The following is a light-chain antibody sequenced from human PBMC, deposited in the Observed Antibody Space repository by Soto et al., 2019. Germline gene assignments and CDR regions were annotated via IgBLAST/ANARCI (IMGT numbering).Light chain of an antibody. Sequence: IQMTPSPSSLSAYVASTVSITFRASQGIRNDLGWYQQKPGKAPKLLIYDASSLESGVPSRFSGSGSGTEFTLTISSLQPDDFATYYCQQYNSYRAFGQGTKVDIK. J-gene: IGKJ1*01. CDR2: DAS. CDR3: QQYNSYRA. V-gene: IGKV1-17*01. CDR1: QGIRND.